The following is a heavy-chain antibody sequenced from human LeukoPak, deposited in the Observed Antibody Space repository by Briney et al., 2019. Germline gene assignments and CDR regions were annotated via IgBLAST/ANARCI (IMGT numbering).Heavy chain of an antibody. Sequence: GGSLRLSCAASGFTFNSYDMHWVRQATGRGLEWVSAISGSGGSTYYADSVKGRFTISRDNSKNTLYLQMNSLRAEDTAVYYCAKDPGSGWIGRFRVGRFDYWGQGTLVTVSS. CDR2: ISGSGGST. J-gene: IGHJ4*02. D-gene: IGHD6-19*01. V-gene: IGHV3-23*01. CDR1: GFTFNSYD. CDR3: AKDPGSGWIGRFRVGRFDY.